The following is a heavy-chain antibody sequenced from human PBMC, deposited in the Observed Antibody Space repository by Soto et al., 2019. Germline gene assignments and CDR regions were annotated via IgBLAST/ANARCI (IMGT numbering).Heavy chain of an antibody. Sequence: QVQLVESGGGVVQPGGSLRLSCAPSGFIFSSYGMHWVRQSPGKGLEWVAVIRYDGSKTYYEDSVKGRFTISRDNSKNTLYLQMNSLRAEDTAVYYCGRVKQGRGGYDSPFDYWGQGTLVTVAS. V-gene: IGHV3-33*01. CDR3: GRVKQGRGGYDSPFDY. J-gene: IGHJ4*02. D-gene: IGHD3-3*01. CDR1: GFIFSSYG. CDR2: IRYDGSKT.